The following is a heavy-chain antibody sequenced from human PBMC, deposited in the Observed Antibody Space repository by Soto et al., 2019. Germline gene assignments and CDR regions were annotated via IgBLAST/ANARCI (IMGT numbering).Heavy chain of an antibody. CDR1: GFTFSGSA. Sequence: PGGSLRLSCAASGFTFSGSAMHWVRQASGKGLEWVGRIRSKANSYATAYAASVKGRFTISRDDSKNTAYLQMNSLKTEDTAVYYCTRPSGDYYYYYGMDVLGQVTTVTSP. CDR2: IRSKANSYAT. J-gene: IGHJ6*02. CDR3: TRPSGDYYYYYGMDV. V-gene: IGHV3-73*01. D-gene: IGHD4-17*01.